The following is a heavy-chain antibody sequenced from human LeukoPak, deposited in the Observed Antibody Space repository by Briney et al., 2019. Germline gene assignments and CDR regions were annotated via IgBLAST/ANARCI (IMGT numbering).Heavy chain of an antibody. CDR2: IYYSGST. CDR1: GGSISSYY. V-gene: IGHV4-59*01. J-gene: IGHJ6*03. CDR3: ARGEDCSSTSCYTRNYYYYYMDV. D-gene: IGHD2-2*01. Sequence: PSETLSLTCTVSGGSISSYYWSWIRQPPGKGLEWIGYIYYSGSTNYNPSLKSRVTISVDTSKNQFSLKLSSVTAADTAVYYCARGEDCSSTSCYTRNYYYYYMDVWGKGTTVTVSS.